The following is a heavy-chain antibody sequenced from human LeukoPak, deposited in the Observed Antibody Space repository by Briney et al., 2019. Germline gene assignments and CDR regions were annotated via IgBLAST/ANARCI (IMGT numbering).Heavy chain of an antibody. CDR3: LDYYMDV. CDR1: GFTFSSYS. CDR2: ISSSSTI. J-gene: IGHJ6*03. V-gene: IGHV3-48*01. Sequence: GGSLRLSCAASGFTFSSYSMNWVRQAPGKGLEWVSYISSSSTIYYADSVKGRFTISRDNAKNSLYLQMNSLRAEDTAVYYCLDYYMDVWGKGTTVTVSS.